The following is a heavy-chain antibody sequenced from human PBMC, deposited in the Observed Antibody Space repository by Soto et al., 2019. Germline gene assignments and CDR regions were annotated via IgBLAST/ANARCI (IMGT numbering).Heavy chain of an antibody. CDR3: ARDVGIPGYFDY. CDR1: GFTFSSYS. CDR2: ISSSSSYI. J-gene: IGHJ4*02. D-gene: IGHD6-13*01. V-gene: IGHV3-21*01. Sequence: EVQLVESGGGLVKPGGSLRLSCAASGFTFSSYSMNWVRRAPGKGLEWVSSISSSSSYIYYADSVKGRFTISRDNAKNSLYLQMNSLRAEDTAVYYCARDVGIPGYFDYWGQGTLVTVSS.